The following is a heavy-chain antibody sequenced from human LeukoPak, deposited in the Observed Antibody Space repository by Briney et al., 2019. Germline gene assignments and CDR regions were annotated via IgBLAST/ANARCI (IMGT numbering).Heavy chain of an antibody. CDR2: ISYDGSNK. CDR3: AKEPLHYGSGSYHFDY. V-gene: IGHV3-30*18. J-gene: IGHJ4*01. D-gene: IGHD3-10*01. CDR1: GFTFSSYG. Sequence: GGSLRLSCAASGFTFSSYGMHWVRQAPGKGLEWVAVISYDGSNKYYADSVKGRFTISRDNSKNTLYLQMNSLRAEDTAAYYCAKEPLHYGSGSYHFDYWXXGTXVXVSS.